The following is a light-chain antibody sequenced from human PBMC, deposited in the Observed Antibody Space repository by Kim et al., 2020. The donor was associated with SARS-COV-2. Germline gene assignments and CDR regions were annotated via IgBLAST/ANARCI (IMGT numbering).Light chain of an antibody. V-gene: IGKV4-1*01. Sequence: ATVTCKSSRSVSSTSTNRSYIAWYQQRPGQSPKLIIYWASARESGVPDRISGSGSGTDFTLTISSLQAEDVAIYHCQQYYASPVTFGGGTKVDIK. J-gene: IGKJ4*01. CDR1: RSVSSTSTNRSY. CDR2: WAS. CDR3: QQYYASPVT.